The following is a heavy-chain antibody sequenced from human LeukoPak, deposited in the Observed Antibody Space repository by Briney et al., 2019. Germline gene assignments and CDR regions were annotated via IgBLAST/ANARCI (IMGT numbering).Heavy chain of an antibody. V-gene: IGHV3-11*04. CDR1: GFTFSDYY. CDR3: ARRYCTGGSCYSGLDY. Sequence: GGSLRLSCAASGFTFSDYYLTWIRQAPGKGLEWVSYISSSGSTIYYADSVKGRFTISRDNAKNSLYLQMNSLRAEDTAVYYCARRYCTGGSCYSGLDYWGQGTLVTVSS. J-gene: IGHJ4*02. D-gene: IGHD2-15*01. CDR2: ISSSGSTI.